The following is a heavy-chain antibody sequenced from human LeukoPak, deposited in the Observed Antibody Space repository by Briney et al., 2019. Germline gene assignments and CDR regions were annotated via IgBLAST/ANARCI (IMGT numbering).Heavy chain of an antibody. J-gene: IGHJ4*01. Sequence: SETLSLTCTVSGSSINNNFWTWIRQPPGKGLEWIGHIYSTGSANYNPSLKSRVLISGDTSKNQISLKLTSVTAADAAVYFCARHHYHYHTWVHGTLATVPS. CDR2: IYSTGSA. V-gene: IGHV4-59*08. D-gene: IGHD3-16*01. CDR3: ARHHYHYHT. CDR1: GSSINNNF.